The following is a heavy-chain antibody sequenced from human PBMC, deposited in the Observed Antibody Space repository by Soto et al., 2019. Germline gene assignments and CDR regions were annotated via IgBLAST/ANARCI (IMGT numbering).Heavy chain of an antibody. CDR1: GYSFTTYW. CDR3: ARRNYYGSGNDYSHFDY. J-gene: IGHJ4*02. V-gene: IGHV5-51*03. CDR2: IYPGDSDT. D-gene: IGHD3-10*01. Sequence: DVQLIQSGAEVKKAGESLKISCETSGYSFTTYWIGWVRQKPGEGPEWMGMIYPGDSDTRYSPSFRGQVTMSADKSITTAYLQWGSLKASDTAMYYCARRNYYGSGNDYSHFDYWGQGTLVTVSS.